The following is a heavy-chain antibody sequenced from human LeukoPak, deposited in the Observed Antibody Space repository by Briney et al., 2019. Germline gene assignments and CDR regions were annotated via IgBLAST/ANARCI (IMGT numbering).Heavy chain of an antibody. D-gene: IGHD4-23*01. CDR3: AKDRGYGGNSLAVIYFDY. V-gene: IGHV4-38-2*02. CDR2: IYHSGST. J-gene: IGHJ4*02. Sequence: SETLSLTCTVSGYSISSGYYWGWIRQPPGKGLEWIGSIYHSGSTYYNPSLKSRVTISVDTSKNQFSLKLSSVTAADTAVYYCAKDRGYGGNSLAVIYFDYWGQGTLVTVSS. CDR1: GYSISSGYY.